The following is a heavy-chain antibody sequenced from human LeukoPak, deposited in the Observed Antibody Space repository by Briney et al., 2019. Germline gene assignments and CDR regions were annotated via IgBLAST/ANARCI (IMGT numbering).Heavy chain of an antibody. CDR3: ARDWIDRGTFDP. V-gene: IGHV3-74*01. Sequence: GGSLRLSCAASGFTFSSYSMNWVRQAPGKGLVWVSRIKSDGSVTGYADSVKGRFTISRDNAKNTVYLQMNSLRAEDTAVYYCARDWIDRGTFDPWGQGTLVTVSS. CDR2: IKSDGSVT. D-gene: IGHD2-2*03. J-gene: IGHJ5*02. CDR1: GFTFSSYS.